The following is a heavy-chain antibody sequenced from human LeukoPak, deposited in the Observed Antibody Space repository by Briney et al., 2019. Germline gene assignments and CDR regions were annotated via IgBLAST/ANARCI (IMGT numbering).Heavy chain of an antibody. J-gene: IGHJ6*02. CDR2: INHSGST. D-gene: IGHD2-21*01. Sequence: PSETLSLTCAVYGGSFSGYYWSWICQPPGKGLEWIGEINHSGSTNYNPSLKSRVTISVDTSKNQFSLKLSSVTAADTTVYYCARGGGEMDVGGQGTTVTVSS. CDR3: ARGGGEMDV. V-gene: IGHV4-34*01. CDR1: GGSFSGYY.